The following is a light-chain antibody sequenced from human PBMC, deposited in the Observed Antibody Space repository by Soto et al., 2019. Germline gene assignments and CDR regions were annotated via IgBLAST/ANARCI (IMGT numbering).Light chain of an antibody. Sequence: EIVLTQSPGTLSLSPGERATLSCRASQSVRSSYLAWYQQKLGQAPRLLIYGVSNRATGIPDRFSDSGSGTDFTRTISRLESEDFAVYYCQQYGTSPRTFGQGTNVEIK. CDR2: GVS. CDR3: QQYGTSPRT. CDR1: QSVRSSY. J-gene: IGKJ1*01. V-gene: IGKV3-20*01.